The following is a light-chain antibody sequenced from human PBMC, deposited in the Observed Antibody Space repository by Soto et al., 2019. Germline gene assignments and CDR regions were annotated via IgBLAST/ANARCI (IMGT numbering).Light chain of an antibody. CDR1: QTISGW. CDR3: LQYNGYYRT. V-gene: IGKV1-5*01. Sequence: DIQMTQSPSTLSASVGDTVTITCRASQTISGWLAWYQQRPGKAPNLLIFDASTLESGVPSRFTGSGSGTTFTPTISSLQSDDFETYYCLQYNGYYRTLGQGTNVDIK. J-gene: IGKJ1*01. CDR2: DAS.